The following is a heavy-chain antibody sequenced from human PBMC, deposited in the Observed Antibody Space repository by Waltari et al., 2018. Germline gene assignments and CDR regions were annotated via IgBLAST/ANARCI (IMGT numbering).Heavy chain of an antibody. D-gene: IGHD3-3*01. J-gene: IGHJ4*02. V-gene: IGHV3-30*03. Sequence: QVQLMQSGGGVVRPGGSLRPSCFGSNFTFSSYGFHWVRQRPGRGLEWLAVTSFDGASKFYSDSVNGRFTISRDNSKNTVFLSLTNVRSEDTGVYFCARDEADFWTARGAFDYWGQGSVVTVSS. CDR3: ARDEADFWTARGAFDY. CDR1: NFTFSSYG. CDR2: TSFDGASK.